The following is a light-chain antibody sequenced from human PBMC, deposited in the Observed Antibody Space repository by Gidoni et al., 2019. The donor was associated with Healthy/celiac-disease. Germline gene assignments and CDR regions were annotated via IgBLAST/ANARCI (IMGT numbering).Light chain of an antibody. CDR3: QQYGSSPGT. CDR1: PSVSSSY. J-gene: IGKJ1*01. CDR2: GAS. Sequence: EIVLTQSPGTMSLSPGERATLSCRASPSVSSSYLAWYQQKPGQAPRLIIYGASSRSTGIPDRFSGSGSGTDFTLTISRLEPEDFAVYYCQQYGSSPGTFXQXTKVEIK. V-gene: IGKV3-20*01.